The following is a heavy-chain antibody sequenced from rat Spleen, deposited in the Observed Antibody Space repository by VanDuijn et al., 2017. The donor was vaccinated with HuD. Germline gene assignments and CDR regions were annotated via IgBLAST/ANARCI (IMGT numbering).Heavy chain of an antibody. D-gene: IGHD1-11*01. V-gene: IGHV5S23*01. CDR2: ITTGGDDT. CDR3: SRGGGGLPY. CDR1: GFTFSDFD. J-gene: IGHJ2*01. Sequence: EVQLVESGGGLVQPGRSLKLSCAASGFTFSDFDMAWVRQAPTKGLEWVASITTGGDDTYYRDSVKGRFTISRDNAKNTLYLQLNSLKSEDTAICYCSRGGGGLPYWGQGVMVTVSS.